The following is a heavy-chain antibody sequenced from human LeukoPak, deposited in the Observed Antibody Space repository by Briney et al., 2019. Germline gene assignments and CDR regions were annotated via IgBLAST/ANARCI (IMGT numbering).Heavy chain of an antibody. V-gene: IGHV3-9*01. Sequence: GRSLRLSCAASGFTFDDYAMHWVRQAPGKGLEWVSGISWNSGSIGYADSVKGRFTISRDNAKNSLYLQMNSLRAEDTAVYYCAKVGGLLWFGELRWFDPWGQGTLVTVSS. CDR2: ISWNSGSI. D-gene: IGHD3-10*01. CDR1: GFTFDDYA. J-gene: IGHJ5*02. CDR3: AKVGGLLWFGELRWFDP.